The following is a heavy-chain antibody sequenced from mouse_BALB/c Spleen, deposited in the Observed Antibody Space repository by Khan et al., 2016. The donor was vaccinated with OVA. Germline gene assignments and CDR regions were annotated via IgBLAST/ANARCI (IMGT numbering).Heavy chain of an antibody. Sequence: EVQLQESGPGLVKPSQSLSLTCTVTGYSITSDYAWNWIRQFPGNTLEWMGYISYSGSTNYNPSLKSRISITRDTSKNQFILQLNSVTTEDTATYYCARDGSRYNYAMDYWCQGTSVTVSS. CDR2: ISYSGST. D-gene: IGHD2-3*01. J-gene: IGHJ4*01. CDR1: GYSITSDYA. V-gene: IGHV3-2*02. CDR3: ARDGSRYNYAMDY.